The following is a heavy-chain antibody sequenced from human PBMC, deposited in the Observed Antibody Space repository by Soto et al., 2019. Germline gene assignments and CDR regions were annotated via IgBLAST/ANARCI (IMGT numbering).Heavy chain of an antibody. D-gene: IGHD6-13*01. V-gene: IGHV1-3*01. CDR3: ARVRPNSQQLVPFDY. CDR2: INAGNGNT. CDR1: GYTFTSYA. Sequence: ASVKVSCKASGYTFTSYAMHWVRQAPGQRLEWMGWINAGNGNTKYSQKFQGRVTITRDTSASTAYMELSSLRSEDTAVYYCARVRPNSQQLVPFDYWGQGTLVTVSS. J-gene: IGHJ4*02.